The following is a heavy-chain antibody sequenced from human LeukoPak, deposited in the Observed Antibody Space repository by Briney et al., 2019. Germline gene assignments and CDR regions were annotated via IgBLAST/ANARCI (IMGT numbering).Heavy chain of an antibody. V-gene: IGHV1-2*06. CDR1: GYTFTSYA. CDR2: INPNSGGT. CDR3: ARDREVFDP. D-gene: IGHD1-26*01. Sequence: ASVKVSCKASGYTFTSYAMNWVRQAPGQGLEWMGRINPNSGGTNYAQKFQGRVTMTRDTSISTAYMELSRLRSDDTAVYYCARDREVFDPWGQGTLVTVSS. J-gene: IGHJ5*02.